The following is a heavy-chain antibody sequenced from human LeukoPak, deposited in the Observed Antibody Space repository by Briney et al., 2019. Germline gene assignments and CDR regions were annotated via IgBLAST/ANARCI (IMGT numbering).Heavy chain of an antibody. CDR3: ANGNYFDH. CDR1: GFTFSIYW. J-gene: IGHJ4*02. Sequence: GGSLRLSCAASGFTFSIYWMSWVRQAPGKGLEWVANIKQDGSEKYYVDSVKGRFTISRDNAKSLVDLQMNSLRAEDTAVYYCANGNYFDHWGQGTLVTVSS. D-gene: IGHD2/OR15-2a*01. CDR2: IKQDGSEK. V-gene: IGHV3-7*01.